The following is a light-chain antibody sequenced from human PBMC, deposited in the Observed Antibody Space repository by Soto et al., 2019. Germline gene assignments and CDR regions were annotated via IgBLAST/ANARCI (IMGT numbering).Light chain of an antibody. Sequence: DIRMTQSPSSVSSSVLYIFTITCRASRDIGDRLAWFRHKPGKAPQLLIQTASTLVRETPSRFSGSGSGTDFLLTINNLQPEDFATYYCLQASTFPRTFGQGTKVDIK. J-gene: IGKJ1*01. V-gene: IGKV1-12*01. CDR1: RDIGDR. CDR3: LQASTFPRT. CDR2: TAS.